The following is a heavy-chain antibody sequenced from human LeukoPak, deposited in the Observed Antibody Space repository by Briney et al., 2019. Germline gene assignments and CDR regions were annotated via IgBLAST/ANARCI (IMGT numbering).Heavy chain of an antibody. CDR3: ARGSIAAAGPPDSDY. CDR2: ISAYNGNT. J-gene: IGHJ4*02. D-gene: IGHD6-13*01. Sequence: GASVKVSCKASGYTFTSHGISWVRQAPGQGLEWMGWISAYNGNTNYAQKLQGRVTMTTDTSTSTAYMELRSLRSDDTAVYYCARGSIAAAGPPDSDYWGQGTLVTVSS. CDR1: GYTFTSHG. V-gene: IGHV1-18*01.